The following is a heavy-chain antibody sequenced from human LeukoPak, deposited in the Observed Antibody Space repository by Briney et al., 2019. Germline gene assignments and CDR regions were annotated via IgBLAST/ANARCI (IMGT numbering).Heavy chain of an antibody. D-gene: IGHD3-10*01. V-gene: IGHV1-69*13. J-gene: IGHJ4*02. CDR1: GGTFSSYA. Sequence: SVKVSCKASGGTFSSYAISWVRQAPGQGLEWMGGIIPIFGTANYAQKFQGRVTITADESTSTAYMGLSSLRSEDTAVYYCATEDLEVARIYGSGEPRYWGQGTLVTVSS. CDR2: IIPIFGTA. CDR3: ATEDLEVARIYGSGEPRY.